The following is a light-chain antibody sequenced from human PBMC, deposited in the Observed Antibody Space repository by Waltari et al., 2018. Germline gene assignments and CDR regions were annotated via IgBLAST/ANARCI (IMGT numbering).Light chain of an antibody. CDR2: AAS. CDR1: QSISSY. Sequence: DIQMTQSPSSLSASVGARVTITCRTSQSISSYLNWYQQKPGKAPNLLIYAASSLQSGVPSRFSGSGSGTDFTLTISSLQPEDFATYYCQQSYSTPRWTFGQGTKVEIK. CDR3: QQSYSTPRWT. V-gene: IGKV1-39*01. J-gene: IGKJ1*01.